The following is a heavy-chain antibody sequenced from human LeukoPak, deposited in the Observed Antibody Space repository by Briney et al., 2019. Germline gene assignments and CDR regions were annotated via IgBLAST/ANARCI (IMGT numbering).Heavy chain of an antibody. V-gene: IGHV1-46*01. Sequence: GASVKVSCKASGYTFTSNYIRWVRQAPGQGLEWMGMIYPRDGSTSYAQKFQGRVTATRDTSTSTVHMELSGLRSEDTAVYYCARDQEGFDYWGQGTLVTVSS. CDR3: ARDQEGFDY. J-gene: IGHJ4*02. CDR2: IYPRDGST. CDR1: GYTFTSNY.